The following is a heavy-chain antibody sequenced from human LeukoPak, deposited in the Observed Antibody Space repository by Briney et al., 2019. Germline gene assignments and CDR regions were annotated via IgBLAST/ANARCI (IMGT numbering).Heavy chain of an antibody. CDR1: GFTVSSNY. D-gene: IGHD4-23*01. Sequence: GGSLRLSCAASGFTVSSNYMSWVRQAPGKGLEWVSVIYSGGSTYYADSVKGRFTISRDNSKNTLYLQMNSLRAEDTAVYYCAKGIIATAVVTAFDIWGQGTVVTVSS. CDR2: IYSGGST. V-gene: IGHV3-66*02. CDR3: AKGIIATAVVTAFDI. J-gene: IGHJ3*02.